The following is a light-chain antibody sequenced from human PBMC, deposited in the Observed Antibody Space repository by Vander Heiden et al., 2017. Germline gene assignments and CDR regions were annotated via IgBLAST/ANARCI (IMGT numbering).Light chain of an antibody. V-gene: IGLV3-9*01. CDR2: RDS. CDR3: QVWDSGSLL. Sequence: SYDLTQPLSVSVALGQTASITCGEHNIEDKNVHWYRQRPGQAPMLVIYRDSSRPSGIPERFSGSNSGNTATLIISGAQAADEADYYCQVWDSGSLLFGGGTKLTVL. J-gene: IGLJ2*01. CDR1: NIEDKN.